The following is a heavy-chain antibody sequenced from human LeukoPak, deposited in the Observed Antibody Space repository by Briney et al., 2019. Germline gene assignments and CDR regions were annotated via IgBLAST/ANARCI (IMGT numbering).Heavy chain of an antibody. J-gene: IGHJ4*02. D-gene: IGHD2-2*01. CDR1: GFTFSTYG. CDR2: ISYDGNDK. Sequence: GGSLRLSCAASGFTFSTYGMHWVRQAPGKGLEWVAIISYDGNDKDYADSVRGRFTVSRDNSKNTLYLQMNSLRGEDTAVYYCAKSTAPAGYYLDYWGQGILVTVSS. CDR3: AKSTAPAGYYLDY. V-gene: IGHV3-30*18.